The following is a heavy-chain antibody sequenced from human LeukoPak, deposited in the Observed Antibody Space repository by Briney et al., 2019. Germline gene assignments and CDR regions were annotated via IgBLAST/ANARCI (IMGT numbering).Heavy chain of an antibody. CDR2: IFYSGTT. Sequence: SETLSLTCTVSGGSISSYYWSWIRQPPGKGLEWIGFIFYSGTTNYNPSLKSRVTISVDTPKNQFSLKLSSVTAADTAVYYCARGGWNKFDYWGQGTLVTVSS. J-gene: IGHJ4*02. CDR1: GGSISSYY. CDR3: ARGGWNKFDY. D-gene: IGHD3-22*01. V-gene: IGHV4-59*01.